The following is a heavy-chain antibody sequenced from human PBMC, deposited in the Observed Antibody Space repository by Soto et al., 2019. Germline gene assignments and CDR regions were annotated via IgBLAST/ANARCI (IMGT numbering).Heavy chain of an antibody. CDR2: INPSGGST. CDR1: GYTFTSYY. D-gene: IGHD6-19*01. CDR3: ARIYLAVAGTKAFAI. Sequence: QVQLVQSGAEVKKPGASVKVSCKASGYTFTSYYMHWVRQAPGQGLACMGRINPSGGSTSYALKFQGSVTMTRDPSTITVYMELSSLRSEDTAVYYCARIYLAVAGTKAFAIWGQGTMVTVSS. V-gene: IGHV1-46*01. J-gene: IGHJ3*02.